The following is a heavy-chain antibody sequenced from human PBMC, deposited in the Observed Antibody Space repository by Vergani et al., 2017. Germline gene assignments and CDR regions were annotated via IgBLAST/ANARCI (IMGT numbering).Heavy chain of an antibody. Sequence: QVQLVQSGAEVKKPGSSVKVSCKASGGTFSSYAISWVRPAPGQGLEWMGGIIPIFGTANYAQKFQCRVTITADESTSTAYMELSSLISEDTAVDYCARIWELLGSVRWFDPWGQGTLVTVSS. CDR3: ARIWELLGSVRWFDP. V-gene: IGHV1-69*01. CDR2: IIPIFGTA. CDR1: GGTFSSYA. D-gene: IGHD1-26*01. J-gene: IGHJ5*02.